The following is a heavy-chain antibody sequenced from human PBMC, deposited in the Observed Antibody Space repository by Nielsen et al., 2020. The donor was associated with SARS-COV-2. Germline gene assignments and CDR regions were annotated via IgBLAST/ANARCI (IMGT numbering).Heavy chain of an antibody. D-gene: IGHD1-26*01. V-gene: IGHV4-59*08. Sequence: SETLSLTCTVSGGSISSYYWSWIRQPPGKGLEWIGYIYYSGSTNYNPSLKSRVTISVDTSKNQFSLKLSSVTAADTAVYYCARQHSGSRGFDYWGQGTLVTVSS. J-gene: IGHJ4*02. CDR1: GGSISSYY. CDR2: IYYSGST. CDR3: ARQHSGSRGFDY.